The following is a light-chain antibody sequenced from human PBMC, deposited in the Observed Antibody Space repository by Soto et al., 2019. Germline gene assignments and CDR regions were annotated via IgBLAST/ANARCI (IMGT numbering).Light chain of an antibody. CDR3: QQYNDWPPLT. CDR2: GAS. J-gene: IGKJ4*01. CDR1: RSVSSS. Sequence: EVVMTQSPATLSVSPGERATLSCRASRSVSSSLAWYRQRPGQAPRLLIYGASTRATGVPVRFSGSGSGTEFTLTISSLQSEDFAIYYCQQYNDWPPLTFGGGTKVEI. V-gene: IGKV3-15*01.